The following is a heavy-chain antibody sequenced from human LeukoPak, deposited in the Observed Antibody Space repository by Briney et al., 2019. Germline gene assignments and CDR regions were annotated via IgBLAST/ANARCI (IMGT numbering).Heavy chain of an antibody. CDR2: INHSGST. CDR3: ARRRPYYYGSGSYSPYFDY. Sequence: SETLSLTCAVYGGSFSGYYWSWIRQPPGKGLEWIGEINHSGSTNYNPSLKSRVTISVDTSKNQFSLKLSSVTAADTAVYYCARRRPYYYGSGSYSPYFDYGGQGTLVTVSA. CDR1: GGSFSGYY. D-gene: IGHD3-10*01. V-gene: IGHV4-34*01. J-gene: IGHJ4*02.